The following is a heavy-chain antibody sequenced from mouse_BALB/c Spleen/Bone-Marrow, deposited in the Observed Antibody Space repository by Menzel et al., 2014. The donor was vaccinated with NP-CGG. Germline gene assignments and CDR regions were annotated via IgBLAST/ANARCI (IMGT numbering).Heavy chain of an antibody. CDR2: IWRGGST. CDR3: AKNQGSFYYGSSHWYFDV. D-gene: IGHD1-1*01. CDR1: GFPLTSYG. V-gene: IGHV2-5*01. Sequence: VQLQQSGPGLVQPSQSLSITCTVSGFPLTSYGVHWVRQSPGKGLEWLGVIWRGGSTDYNAAFMSRLSITKDNSKSRVFFKMNSLQADDTAIYYCAKNQGSFYYGSSHWYFDVWGAGTTVTVSS. J-gene: IGHJ1*01.